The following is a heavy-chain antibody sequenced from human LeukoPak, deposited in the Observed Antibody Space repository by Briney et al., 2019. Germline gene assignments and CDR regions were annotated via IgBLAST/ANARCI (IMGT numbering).Heavy chain of an antibody. V-gene: IGHV5-51*01. CDR1: GFSLTNYW. CDR3: ARQYCGGDCYPEPDAFDI. J-gene: IGHJ3*02. Sequence: GESLKISCKGSGFSLTNYWIGWVRQVPGKGLDWMGIIYPGDSDTRYSPSFQGQVTISADKSINTAHLQWSSLKASDTAMYYYARQYCGGDCYPEPDAFDIWGQGTMVTVSS. CDR2: IYPGDSDT. D-gene: IGHD2-21*02.